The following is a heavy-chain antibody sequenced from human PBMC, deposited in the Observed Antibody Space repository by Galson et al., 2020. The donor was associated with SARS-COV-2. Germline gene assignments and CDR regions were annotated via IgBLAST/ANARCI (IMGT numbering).Heavy chain of an antibody. J-gene: IGHJ4*02. D-gene: IGHD6-25*01. V-gene: IGHV3-49*03. CDR2: IGRKTYGGTT. Sequence: SLRLSCTASGFAFGDYTMSWFRQAPGEGLEWLGFIGRKTYGGTTNYAASVQGRISISRDDSKSIVYLQMNNVKSDDTGVYFCSRGFMSDSSGGNYYFDLWGQGALVSVSS. CDR1: GFAFGDYT. CDR3: SRGFMSDSSGGNYYFDL.